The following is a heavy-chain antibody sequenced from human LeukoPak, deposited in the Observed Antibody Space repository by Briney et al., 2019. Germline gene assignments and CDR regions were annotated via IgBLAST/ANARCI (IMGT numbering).Heavy chain of an antibody. J-gene: IGHJ4*02. CDR2: IYSGGST. Sequence: PGGSLRLSCAASGFTVSSNYMSWVRQAPGKGLEWVSVIYSGGSTYYADSVKGRFTISRDNSKNTLYLQMNSLRAEDTAAYYCARERGYYDFHYWGQGTLVTVSS. CDR3: ARERGYYDFHY. V-gene: IGHV3-53*01. CDR1: GFTVSSNY. D-gene: IGHD3-3*01.